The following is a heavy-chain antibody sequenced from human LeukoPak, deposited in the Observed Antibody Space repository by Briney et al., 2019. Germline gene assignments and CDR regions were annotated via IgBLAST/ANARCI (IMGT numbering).Heavy chain of an antibody. J-gene: IGHJ4*02. D-gene: IGHD2-15*01. CDR3: ARGYCSGGSCYSNIDY. CDR1: GFTFSSYW. Sequence: GGSLRLSCAASGFTFSSYWMSWVRQAPGKGLEWVAHIKQDGSEKYYVDSVKGRFTISRDSAKNSLYLKMNSLRAEDTAVYYCARGYCSGGSCYSNIDYWGQGTLVTVSS. CDR2: IKQDGSEK. V-gene: IGHV3-7*03.